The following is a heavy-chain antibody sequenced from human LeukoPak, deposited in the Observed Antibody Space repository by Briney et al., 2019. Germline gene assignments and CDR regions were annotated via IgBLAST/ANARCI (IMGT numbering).Heavy chain of an antibody. D-gene: IGHD6-19*01. J-gene: IGHJ4*02. CDR2: IGSGGSTI. CDR3: ARSRTISSNAWYYFDY. V-gene: IGHV3-48*03. Sequence: PGGSLRLSCAASGFTFSNYEMHWVRQAPGKGLEWVSYIGSGGSTIYYTDSVKGRFTISRDNSKNTLYLQVNSLRAEDTAMYYCARSRTISSNAWYYFDYWGQGTLVTVSS. CDR1: GFTFSNYE.